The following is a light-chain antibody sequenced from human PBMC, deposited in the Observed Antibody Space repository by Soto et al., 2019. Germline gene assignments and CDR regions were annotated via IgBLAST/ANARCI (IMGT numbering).Light chain of an antibody. CDR3: QQSYSTPYT. J-gene: IGKJ2*01. Sequence: DIQMTQPPSSLSASEGDRVTITCRATQYISTYLNWYQQKPGIAPKLLIYAASSLQRGVPSRFSGSGSGTDFTLTISSLQPDYFATYYCQQSYSTPYTFGQGTRLETK. CDR1: QYISTY. V-gene: IGKV1-39*01. CDR2: AAS.